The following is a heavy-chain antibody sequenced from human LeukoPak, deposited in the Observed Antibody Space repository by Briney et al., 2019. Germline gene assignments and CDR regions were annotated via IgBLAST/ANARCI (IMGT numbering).Heavy chain of an antibody. CDR1: GYIFTGYY. J-gene: IGHJ4*02. D-gene: IGHD5-24*01. CDR3: AREKSTMYFDY. CDR2: ISPYSGGT. V-gene: IGHV1-2*02. Sequence: ASVKVSCKASGYIFTGYYMHWVRQAPGQGLEWMGWISPYSGGTDYAQNFQGRVTITADESTTTAYLELSSLRSEDTAVYYCAREKSTMYFDYWGQGTLVTVSS.